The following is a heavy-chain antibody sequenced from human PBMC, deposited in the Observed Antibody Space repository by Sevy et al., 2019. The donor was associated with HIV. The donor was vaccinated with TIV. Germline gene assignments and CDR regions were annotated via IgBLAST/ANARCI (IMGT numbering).Heavy chain of an antibody. CDR3: ASKRGYNHGPFDY. CDR2: IHYTGGT. V-gene: IGHV4-30-4*02. J-gene: IGHJ4*02. CDR1: GGSISNSDSY. D-gene: IGHD5-12*01. Sequence: SETLSLTCTVSGGSISNSDSYWSWIRQPPGKGLEWIGYIHYTGGTYYNPFLKSLLAMSVDTSEKQFSLKLSSMTEADTAVYYCASKRGYNHGPFDYWGQGTLVTVSS.